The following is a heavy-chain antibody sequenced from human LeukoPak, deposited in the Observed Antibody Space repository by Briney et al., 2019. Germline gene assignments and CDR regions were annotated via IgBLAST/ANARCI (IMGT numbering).Heavy chain of an antibody. D-gene: IGHD3-10*02. CDR1: GYSFTCYW. CDR2: IYPGDSDT. Sequence: GESLKISCKGSGYSFTCYWIGWVRQMPGKGLEWMGIIYPGDSDTRYSPSFQGQVTISADKSISAAYLQWSSLKASDTAMYYCARCGPTLGVLGSSMFWPYYYYYMDVWGKGTTVTVSS. CDR3: ARCGPTLGVLGSSMFWPYYYYYMDV. J-gene: IGHJ6*03. V-gene: IGHV5-51*01.